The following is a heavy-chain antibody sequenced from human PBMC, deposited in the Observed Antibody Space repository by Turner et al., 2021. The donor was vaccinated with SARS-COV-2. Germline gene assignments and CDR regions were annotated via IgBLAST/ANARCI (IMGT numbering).Heavy chain of an antibody. CDR1: GFTFSSYE. CDR3: ARDLVRYSSSWYGSDGDYFGMDV. D-gene: IGHD6-13*01. V-gene: IGHV3-48*03. CDR2: ISSSGSII. J-gene: IGHJ6*02. Sequence: EVQLVESGGGLVQPGGSLRLSCAASGFTFSSYEMNWVRQAPGKGLEWVSYISSSGSIIYYADSVKGRFTISRDNAKNSLYLQMNSLRAEDTAVYHCARDLVRYSSSWYGSDGDYFGMDVWGQGTTVTVSS.